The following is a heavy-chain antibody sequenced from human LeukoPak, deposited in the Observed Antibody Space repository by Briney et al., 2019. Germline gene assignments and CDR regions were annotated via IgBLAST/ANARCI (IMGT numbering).Heavy chain of an antibody. CDR3: AKHPTTYSSGWYDLWNVGYYFDY. J-gene: IGHJ4*02. CDR2: ISGSGGST. D-gene: IGHD6-19*01. V-gene: IGHV3-23*01. CDR1: GFTFSSYA. Sequence: GGSLRLSCAASGFTFSSYAMSWVRQAPGKGLEWVSAISGSGGSTYYADSVKGRFTISRDNSKNTLYLQMNSLRAEDTAVYYCAKHPTTYSSGWYDLWNVGYYFDYWGQGTLVTASS.